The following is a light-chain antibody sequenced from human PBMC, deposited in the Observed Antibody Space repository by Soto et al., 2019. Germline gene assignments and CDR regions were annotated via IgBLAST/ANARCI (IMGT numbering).Light chain of an antibody. J-gene: IGLJ1*01. CDR1: SSDIGSYNR. CDR2: EVN. V-gene: IGLV2-18*02. Sequence: QSVLTQPASVSGSPEQSITISCTGTSSDIGSYNRVSWYQQPPGTAPNLIIYEVNHRPSAVPDRFSGSKSGNTASLTISGLQAEDEADYYCNSFTTSSTYVFGTGTKVTVL. CDR3: NSFTTSSTYV.